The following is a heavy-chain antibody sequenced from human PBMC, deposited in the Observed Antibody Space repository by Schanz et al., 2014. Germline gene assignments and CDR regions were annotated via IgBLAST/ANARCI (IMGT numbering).Heavy chain of an antibody. CDR1: GFSVSTNY. D-gene: IGHD3-3*01. CDR2: LYINAGST. J-gene: IGHJ4*02. Sequence: EVQLVESGGGLIQPGGSLRLSCAVSGFSVSTNYMSWARQAPGKGLEWISSLYINAGSTRYADSVKGRFTISRDNSKNTLYLQMNSLRDEDTAVYYCAKDGEIWSGYPEYFDSWGQGTLVTVSS. CDR3: AKDGEIWSGYPEYFDS. V-gene: IGHV3-53*01.